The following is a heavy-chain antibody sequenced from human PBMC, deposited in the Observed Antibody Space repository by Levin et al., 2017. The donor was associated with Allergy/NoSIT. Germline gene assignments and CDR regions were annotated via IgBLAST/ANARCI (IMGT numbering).Heavy chain of an antibody. Sequence: GGSLRLSCAASGFIVSDSYMSWIRQAPGKGLEWVSYISRGNSYTDYLDSVKGRFTISRDNAKNSLYLQMNSLRAEDTAIYYFARVRVSNDSWGQGTLVTVSS. CDR3: ARVRVSNDS. CDR1: GFIVSDSY. D-gene: IGHD3-10*01. V-gene: IGHV3-11*05. J-gene: IGHJ5*01. CDR2: ISRGNSYT.